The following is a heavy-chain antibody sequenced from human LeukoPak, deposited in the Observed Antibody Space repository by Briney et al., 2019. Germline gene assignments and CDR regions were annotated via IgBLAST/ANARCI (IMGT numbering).Heavy chain of an antibody. V-gene: IGHV3-21*01. D-gene: IGHD6-13*01. CDR3: ARGVGQQLVAFDI. CDR2: ISSSSSYI. J-gene: IGHJ3*02. Sequence: GGSLRLSCAASGFTFSSYGMNWVRQAPGKGLEWVSSISSSSSYIYYADSVKGRFTISRDNAKNSLYLQMNSLRAEDTAVYYCARGVGQQLVAFDIWGQGTMVTVSS. CDR1: GFTFSSYG.